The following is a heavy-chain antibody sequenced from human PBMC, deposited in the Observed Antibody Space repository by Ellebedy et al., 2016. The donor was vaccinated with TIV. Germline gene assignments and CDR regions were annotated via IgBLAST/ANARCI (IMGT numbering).Heavy chain of an antibody. D-gene: IGHD2-15*01. CDR2: IKQDGSEK. CDR3: ARDGEDIVVVVAAF. J-gene: IGHJ4*02. CDR1: GFTFSSYW. Sequence: GESLKISCAASGFTFSSYWMSWVRQAPGKGLEWVANIKQDGSEKYYVDSVKGRFTISRDNSKNTLYLQMNSLRAEDTAVYYCARDGEDIVVVVAAFWGQGTLVTVSS. V-gene: IGHV3-7*01.